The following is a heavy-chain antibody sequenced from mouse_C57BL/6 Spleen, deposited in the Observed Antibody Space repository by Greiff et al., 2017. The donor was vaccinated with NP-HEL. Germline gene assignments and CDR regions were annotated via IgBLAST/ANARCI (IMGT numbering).Heavy chain of an antibody. D-gene: IGHD1-1*01. Sequence: EVMLVESGGGLVQPKGSLKLSCAASGFSFTTYAMNWVRQAPGKGLEWVARIRSKSNNYATYYADSVKDRFTISRDDSESMLYLQMNNLKTEDTAMDYCVRQNHDGSRAWFAYWGQGTLVTVSA. CDR3: VRQNHDGSRAWFAY. V-gene: IGHV10-1*01. J-gene: IGHJ3*01. CDR2: IRSKSNNYAT. CDR1: GFSFTTYA.